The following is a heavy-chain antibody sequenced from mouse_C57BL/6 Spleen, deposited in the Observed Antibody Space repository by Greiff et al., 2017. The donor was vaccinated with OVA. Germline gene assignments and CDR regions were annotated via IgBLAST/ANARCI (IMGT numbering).Heavy chain of an antibody. CDR1: GYAFSSYW. Sequence: QVQLQQSGAELVKPGASVKISCKASGYAFSSYWMNWVKQRPGKGLEWIGQIYPGDGDTNYNGKFKGKATLTADKSSSTAYMQLSSLTSEDSAVYFCARSGYYGSNYAMDYWGQGTSVTVSS. J-gene: IGHJ4*01. D-gene: IGHD1-1*01. CDR2: IYPGDGDT. CDR3: ARSGYYGSNYAMDY. V-gene: IGHV1-80*01.